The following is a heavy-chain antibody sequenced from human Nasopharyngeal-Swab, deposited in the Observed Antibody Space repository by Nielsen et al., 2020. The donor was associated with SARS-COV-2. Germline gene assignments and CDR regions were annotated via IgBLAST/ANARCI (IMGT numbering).Heavy chain of an antibody. CDR1: GFSFSAHH. CDR2: ISSSGSYM. V-gene: IGHV3-21*01. D-gene: IGHD2-2*01. J-gene: IGHJ4*02. Sequence: GSLKISCAASGFSFSAHHIYWVRQAPGQGLEWVSSISSSGSYMYYTDSVKGRFTMSRDNAKNSLHLQMNSLRAEDTAVYYCASDSRYWGQGTLVTVSS. CDR3: ASDSRY.